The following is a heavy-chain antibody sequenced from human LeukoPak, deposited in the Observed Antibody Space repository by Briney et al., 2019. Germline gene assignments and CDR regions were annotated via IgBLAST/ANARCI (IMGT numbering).Heavy chain of an antibody. V-gene: IGHV4-30-4*01. CDR3: ARRTAAEAFDY. D-gene: IGHD6-13*01. CDR1: GGSISSGDYY. CDR2: IYYSGST. Sequence: SQTLSLTCTVSGGSISSGDYYWSWIRQPPGKGLEWIGYIYYSGSTYYNPSLKSRVTILVDTSKNQFSLKLSSVTAADTAVYYCARRTAAEAFDYWGQGTRVTVSS. J-gene: IGHJ4*02.